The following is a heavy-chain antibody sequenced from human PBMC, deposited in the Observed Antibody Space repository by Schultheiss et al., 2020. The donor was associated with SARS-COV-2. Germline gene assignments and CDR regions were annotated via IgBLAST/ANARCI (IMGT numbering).Heavy chain of an antibody. CDR1: GGSISSGSYY. V-gene: IGHV4-61*02. Sequence: SETLSLTCTVSGGSISSGSYYWSWIRQPAGKGLEWIGRIYTSGVTNYNPSLKSRVNMSADMSKNQFSLKQTSVTAADTAVYYCARADSGDYQYKYWGQGTLVTVSS. CDR3: ARADSGDYQYKY. CDR2: IYTSGVT. J-gene: IGHJ4*02. D-gene: IGHD4-17*01.